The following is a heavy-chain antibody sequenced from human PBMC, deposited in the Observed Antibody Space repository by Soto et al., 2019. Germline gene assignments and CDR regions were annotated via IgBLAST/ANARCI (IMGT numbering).Heavy chain of an antibody. J-gene: IGHJ6*02. CDR2: MNPNSGNT. D-gene: IGHD3-10*01. CDR1: GYTFTSYD. Sequence: QVPLVQSGAEVKKPGASVKVSCKASGYTFTSYDINWVRQATGQGLEWMGWMNPNSGNTGYAQKFQGRVTMTRNTSISKAYMELSSLRSEDTAVYYCARAKGGFGELLPYYYYGMDVWGQGTTVTVSS. CDR3: ARAKGGFGELLPYYYYGMDV. V-gene: IGHV1-8*01.